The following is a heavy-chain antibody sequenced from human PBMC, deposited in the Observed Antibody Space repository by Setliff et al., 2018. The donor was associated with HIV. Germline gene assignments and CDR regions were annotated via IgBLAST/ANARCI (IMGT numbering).Heavy chain of an antibody. D-gene: IGHD6-13*01. CDR1: GGSISSSSYY. J-gene: IGHJ5*02. CDR3: MRPGQQHDWPGP. CDR2: IHYSGRT. Sequence: SETLSLTCTVSGGSISSSSYYWGWIRQPPGKGLEWIGSIHYSGRTYYSPSLKSRISISIDTSKNQFSLELSSVTAADAAVYYCMRPGQQHDWPGPWGQGTLVTV. V-gene: IGHV4-39*01.